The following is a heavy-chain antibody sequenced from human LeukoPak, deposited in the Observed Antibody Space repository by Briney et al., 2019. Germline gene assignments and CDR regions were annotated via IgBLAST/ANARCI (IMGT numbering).Heavy chain of an antibody. D-gene: IGHD3-10*01. CDR2: ISWNSGSI. J-gene: IGHJ4*02. Sequence: PGGSLRLSCAASGFTFDDYAMHWVRHAPGKGLEWVSHISWNSGSITYADSVKGRFTISRDNAKNSLYLQMNSLGAEDTALYYCVKSPGYNYGSSVYFDYWGQGTLVTVSS. CDR3: VKSPGYNYGSSVYFDY. CDR1: GFTFDDYA. V-gene: IGHV3-9*01.